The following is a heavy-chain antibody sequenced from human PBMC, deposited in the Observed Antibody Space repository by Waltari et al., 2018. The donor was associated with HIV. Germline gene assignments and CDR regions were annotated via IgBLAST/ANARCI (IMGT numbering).Heavy chain of an antibody. CDR1: GFTVSTYG. Sequence: VQVLESGGALVEPGGSLRRSCAASGFTVSTYGLSWVRQAPGKGMEWVSTISGRGGSTYYADSVKGRFTVSRDNSKNTLYLQMNSLRAEDTSVYCCVKEHQYSHSWYSYYGMDVWGQGTTVTVS. D-gene: IGHD6-13*01. V-gene: IGHV3-23*01. J-gene: IGHJ6*02. CDR3: VKEHQYSHSWYSYYGMDV. CDR2: ISGRGGST.